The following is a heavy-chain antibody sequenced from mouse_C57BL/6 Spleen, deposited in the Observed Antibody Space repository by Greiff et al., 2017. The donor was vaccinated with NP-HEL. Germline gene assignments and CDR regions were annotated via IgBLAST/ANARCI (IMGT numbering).Heavy chain of an antibody. J-gene: IGHJ2*01. CDR3: ARWDDYDGFDY. D-gene: IGHD2-4*01. Sequence: QVQLQQSGPELVKPGASVKISCKASGYAFSSSWMNWVKQRPGKGLEWIGRIYPGDGDTNYNGKFKGKATLTADKSSSTAYMQLSSLTSEDSAGYFCARWDDYDGFDYWGQGTTLTVSS. CDR1: GYAFSSSW. CDR2: IYPGDGDT. V-gene: IGHV1-82*01.